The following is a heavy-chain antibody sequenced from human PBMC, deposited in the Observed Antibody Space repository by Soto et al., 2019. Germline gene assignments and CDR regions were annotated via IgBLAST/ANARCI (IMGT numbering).Heavy chain of an antibody. V-gene: IGHV3-30-3*01. D-gene: IGHD6-19*01. CDR1: GFTFSSYA. J-gene: IGHJ6*02. CDR2: ISYDGSNK. CDR3: ARVVSGGGWYYYYYGMYV. Sequence: QVQLVESGGGVVQPGRSLRLSCAASGFTFSSYAMHWVRQAPGKGLEWVAVISYDGSNKYYADSVKGRFTISRDNSKNTLYLQMNSLRAEDTAVYYCARVVSGGGWYYYYYGMYVWGQWTTVTVSS.